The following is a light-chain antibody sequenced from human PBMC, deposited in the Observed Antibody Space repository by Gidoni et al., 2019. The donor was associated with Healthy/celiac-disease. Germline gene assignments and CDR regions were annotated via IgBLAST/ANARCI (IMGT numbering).Light chain of an antibody. CDR1: QSVLYSSNNKNY. J-gene: IGKJ1*01. CDR2: WAS. CDR3: QQYYSTPWT. Sequence: DIVMTQYPDSLAESLGERATINCKSSQSVLYSSNNKNYLAWYQQKPGQPPKLLIYWASTRESGVPDRFSGSGSGTDFTLTISSLQAEDVAVYYCQQYYSTPWTFXQXTKVEIK. V-gene: IGKV4-1*01.